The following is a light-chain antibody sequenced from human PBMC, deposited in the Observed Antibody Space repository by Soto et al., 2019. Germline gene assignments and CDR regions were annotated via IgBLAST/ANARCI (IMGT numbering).Light chain of an antibody. V-gene: IGLV1-40*01. CDR2: GNS. CDR3: QSYDSSLSGYV. CDR1: SSNIGAGYD. Sequence: QSVLTQPPSVSGAPGQRVTISCTGSSSNIGAGYDVHWYQQLPGTAPKLLIYGNSNRPSGVPDRFSGSKSGTPASLAITGLQAEDEADYYCQSYDSSLSGYVFGPGTKLTVL. J-gene: IGLJ1*01.